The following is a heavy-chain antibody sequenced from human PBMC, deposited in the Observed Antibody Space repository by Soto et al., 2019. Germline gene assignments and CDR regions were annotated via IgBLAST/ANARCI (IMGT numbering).Heavy chain of an antibody. CDR2: IYHSGST. V-gene: IGHV4-4*02. Sequence: QVQLQESGPGLVKPSGTLSLTCAVSGGSISSSNWWSWVRQPPGKGLEWIGEIYHSGSTNYNPSLKSRVTXXVXKSKTQFSLKLSSVTAADTAVYYCARGDSGYDPLDYWGQGTLVTVSS. J-gene: IGHJ4*02. CDR1: GGSISSSNW. CDR3: ARGDSGYDPLDY. D-gene: IGHD5-12*01.